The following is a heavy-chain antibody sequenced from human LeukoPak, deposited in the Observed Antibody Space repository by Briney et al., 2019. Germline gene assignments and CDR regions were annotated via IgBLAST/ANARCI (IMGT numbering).Heavy chain of an antibody. J-gene: IGHJ4*02. Sequence: GGSLRLSCVASGFTFGKYWMSWVRQAPGKGLEWVANIKLDGSEKNYVDSVKGRFTISRDNSKNTLYLQMNSLRAEDTAVYYCAKSRTTDLPYCFDYWGQGTLVTVSS. CDR1: GFTFGKYW. V-gene: IGHV3-7*03. D-gene: IGHD4-11*01. CDR3: AKSRTTDLPYCFDY. CDR2: IKLDGSEK.